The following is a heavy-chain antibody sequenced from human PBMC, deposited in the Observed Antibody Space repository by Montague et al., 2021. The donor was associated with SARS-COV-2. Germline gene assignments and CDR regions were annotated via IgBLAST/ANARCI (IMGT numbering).Heavy chain of an antibody. Sequence: SETLSLTCTVSGASISSRSYYWGWIRQPPGKGLEWIGFKYWSGSTYYNPTRKGRVTIAVDTSKNQFYLRLNSITAADAAVYYCARGRRPVVVPGAGPAGRAFDIWGQGTMVTVSS. V-gene: IGHV4-39*01. CDR1: GASISSRSYY. J-gene: IGHJ3*02. CDR2: KYWSGST. CDR3: ARGRRPVVVPGAGPAGRAFDI. D-gene: IGHD2-2*01.